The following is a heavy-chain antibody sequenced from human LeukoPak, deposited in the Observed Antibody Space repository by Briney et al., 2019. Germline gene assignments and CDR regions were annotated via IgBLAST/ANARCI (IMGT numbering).Heavy chain of an antibody. D-gene: IGHD1-1*01. J-gene: IGHJ4*02. Sequence: PSETLSPTCTVSGGSISSHDYYWGWIRQPPGKGLEWIGSIHYSGTTYYNLSLKSRVTISVDTSKNQFSLNLNSVTAADTAVYYCARQTLELRYFDYWGRGTLVTVSS. CDR1: GGSISSHDYY. CDR3: ARQTLELRYFDY. V-gene: IGHV4-39*07. CDR2: IHYSGTT.